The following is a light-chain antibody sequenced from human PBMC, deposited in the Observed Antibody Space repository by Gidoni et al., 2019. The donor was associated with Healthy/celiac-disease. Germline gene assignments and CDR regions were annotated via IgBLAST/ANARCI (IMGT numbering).Light chain of an antibody. CDR3: QQYSCFT. CDR1: QSISSW. Sequence: DIQMTQSPSTLSASVGDRVTITCRASQSISSWLAWYQQKPGKAHKLLIYDASSLESGVPSRFSGSVSGTEFTLTISSLQPDDFATYDCQQYSCFTFGPGTKVDIK. CDR2: DAS. V-gene: IGKV1-5*01. J-gene: IGKJ3*01.